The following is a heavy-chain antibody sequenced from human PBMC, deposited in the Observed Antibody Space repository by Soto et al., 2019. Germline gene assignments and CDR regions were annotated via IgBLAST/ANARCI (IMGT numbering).Heavy chain of an antibody. CDR1: GYTFGHFY. CDR3: ARHEGGYDILNGYYKAHHFDQ. J-gene: IGHJ4*02. Sequence: GASVKVSCKASGYTFGHFYITWVRQAPGQGLEWMGAISPHNRNTNYAEKFRGRVTMTTDTSTTTAYMELRSLRSDDTAVYYCARHEGGYDILNGYYKAHHFDQWCQGALVTVSS. CDR2: ISPHNRNT. D-gene: IGHD3-9*01. V-gene: IGHV1-18*01.